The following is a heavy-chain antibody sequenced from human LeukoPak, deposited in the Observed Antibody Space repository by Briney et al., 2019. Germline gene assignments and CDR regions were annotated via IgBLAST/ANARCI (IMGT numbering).Heavy chain of an antibody. CDR3: ARDRTTMVRDYYYYMDV. V-gene: IGHV3-21*01. Sequence: GGSLRLSCAASGFTFSSYSMNWVRQAPGKGLEWVSSIISSSSYIYYADSVKGRFTISRDNAKNSLYLQMNSLRAEDTAVYYCARDRTTMVRDYYYYMDVWGKGTTVTVSS. CDR2: IISSSSYI. CDR1: GFTFSSYS. D-gene: IGHD3-10*01. J-gene: IGHJ6*03.